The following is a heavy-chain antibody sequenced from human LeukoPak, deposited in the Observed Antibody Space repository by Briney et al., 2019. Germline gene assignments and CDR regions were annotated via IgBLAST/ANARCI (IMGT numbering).Heavy chain of an antibody. V-gene: IGHV1-2*02. Sequence: ASVKVSCKASGYTFPGYYMHWVRQAPGQGLEWMGWINPNSGGTNYAQKFQGRVTMTRDTSISTAYMELSRLRSDDTAVYYCASVYCSSTSCYEYFQHWGQGTLVTVSS. CDR1: GYTFPGYY. J-gene: IGHJ1*01. D-gene: IGHD2-2*01. CDR3: ASVYCSSTSCYEYFQH. CDR2: INPNSGGT.